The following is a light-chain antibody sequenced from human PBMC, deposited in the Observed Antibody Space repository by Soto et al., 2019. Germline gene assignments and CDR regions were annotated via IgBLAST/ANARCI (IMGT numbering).Light chain of an antibody. CDR3: QQYASSPVT. J-gene: IGKJ4*01. V-gene: IGKV3-11*01. CDR1: QNVNTY. CDR2: GAS. Sequence: EIVLTQSPATLSLSPGERATLSCKASQNVNTYIAWYQHKPGQAPRLLIFGASNRATGVPDRFTGSASGTDFTLTISRLQPEDFALYFCQQYASSPVTFGGGTKVDIK.